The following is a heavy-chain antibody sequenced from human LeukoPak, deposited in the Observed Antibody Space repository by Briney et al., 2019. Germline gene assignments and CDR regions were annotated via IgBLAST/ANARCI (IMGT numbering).Heavy chain of an antibody. V-gene: IGHV1-18*01. Sequence: GASVKVSCKASGYTFTSYGISCVRQAPGQGREWMGWISAYNGNTNYAQKLQGRVTMTTDTSTSTAYMALRSLRSDDTAVYYCARGADYGDYVYFDYWGQGTLVTVSS. CDR3: ARGADYGDYVYFDY. D-gene: IGHD4-17*01. CDR2: ISAYNGNT. J-gene: IGHJ4*02. CDR1: GYTFTSYG.